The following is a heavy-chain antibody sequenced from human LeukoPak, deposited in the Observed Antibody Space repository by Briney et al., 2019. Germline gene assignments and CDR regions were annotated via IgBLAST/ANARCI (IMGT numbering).Heavy chain of an antibody. CDR1: GFTFSSYE. CDR3: AKDVRGYDRPVDY. Sequence: GGSLRLSCAASGFTFSSYEMNWVRQAPGKGLEWVSRISGSGIRTYYADSVTGRFTISRDNSKSTVYLQMNNLRAEDTALYYCAKDVRGYDRPVDYWGQGTLVTVSS. V-gene: IGHV3-23*01. CDR2: ISGSGIRT. J-gene: IGHJ4*02. D-gene: IGHD5-12*01.